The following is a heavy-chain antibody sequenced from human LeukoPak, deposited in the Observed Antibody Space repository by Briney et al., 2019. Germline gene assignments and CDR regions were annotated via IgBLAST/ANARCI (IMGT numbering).Heavy chain of an antibody. CDR2: ITSKTDGGTT. Sequence: GGSLRLSRAASGFTFSNAWMSCVRQAPGKGLEWVGRITSKTDGGTTDYAAPVKGRFTISRDDSKNTLYLQMNGLKTEDTAVYYCTTSLRAIFGVAPRDYYYYYMDVWGKGTTVTVSS. V-gene: IGHV3-15*01. D-gene: IGHD3-3*01. J-gene: IGHJ6*03. CDR1: GFTFSNAW. CDR3: TTSLRAIFGVAPRDYYYYYMDV.